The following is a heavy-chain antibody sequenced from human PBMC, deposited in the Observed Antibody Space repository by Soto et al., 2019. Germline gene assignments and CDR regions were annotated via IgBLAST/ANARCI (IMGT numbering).Heavy chain of an antibody. CDR1: DAYISSGSHF. CDR3: ARGLSQYCSTTTCHPADVV. D-gene: IGHD2-15*01. J-gene: IGHJ6*02. V-gene: IGHV4-61*01. Sequence: SQTMSHTCTVSDAYISSGSHFWSWIRPPPGKGLEWIGNIHYRGSSSYNPSLGGRVTISLDMSKNQFSLKVTSVTAADTAVYFCARGLSQYCSTTTCHPADVVWGQGTTVTVS. CDR2: IHYRGSS.